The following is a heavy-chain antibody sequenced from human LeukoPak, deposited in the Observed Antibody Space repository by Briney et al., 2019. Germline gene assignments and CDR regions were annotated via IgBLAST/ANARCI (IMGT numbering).Heavy chain of an antibody. V-gene: IGHV1-2*02. CDR3: AKGGDSSGWPGYRFDY. J-gene: IGHJ4*02. Sequence: ASVKVSCKASGGTFSSYAISWVRQAPGQGLEYMGWINPHSGGINYVQKFQGRVTMTRDTSINTAYMELTRLKSDDTAVYYCAKGGDSSGWPGYRFDYWGQGTLVIVSS. CDR1: GGTFSSYA. CDR2: INPHSGGI. D-gene: IGHD6-19*01.